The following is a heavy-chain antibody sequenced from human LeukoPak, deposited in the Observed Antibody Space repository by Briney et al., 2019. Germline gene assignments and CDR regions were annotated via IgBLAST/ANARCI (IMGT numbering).Heavy chain of an antibody. CDR2: ISGSGGST. CDR3: ARNYGSGLYYFDY. CDR1: GLTFSSYA. V-gene: IGHV3-23*01. Sequence: PGGSLRLSCAASGLTFSSYAMSWVRQAPGKGLEWVSAISGSGGSTYYADSVKGRFTISRDNSKNTLYLQMNSLRAEDTAVYYCARNYGSGLYYFDYWGQGTLVTVSS. D-gene: IGHD3-10*01. J-gene: IGHJ4*02.